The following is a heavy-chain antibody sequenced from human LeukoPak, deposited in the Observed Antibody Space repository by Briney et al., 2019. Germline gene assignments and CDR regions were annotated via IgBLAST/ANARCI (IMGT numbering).Heavy chain of an antibody. D-gene: IGHD6-13*01. CDR2: ISSSGSTI. Sequence: GGSLRLSCAASGFTFSDYYMSWIRQAPGKGLEWVSYISSSGSTIYYADSVKGRFTISRDNAKNSLYLQMNSLRAEDTAVYYCARVIAAAEGLVTPIPYYYYYMDVWGKGTTVTVSS. V-gene: IGHV3-11*04. CDR3: ARVIAAAEGLVTPIPYYYYYMDV. CDR1: GFTFSDYY. J-gene: IGHJ6*03.